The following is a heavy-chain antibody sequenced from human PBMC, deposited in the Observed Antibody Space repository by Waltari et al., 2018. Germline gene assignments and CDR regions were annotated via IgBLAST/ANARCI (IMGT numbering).Heavy chain of an antibody. D-gene: IGHD1-1*01. Sequence: QVQLVESGGGVVQSGRSLRLCCAASVFSLSKYAVHWVRQAPGKGLEWVGVTSPDGFNKYYADSVQGRFTISRDRSLQMSALRSEDTAVYYCARGGSDRAPLDYWGRGTLVTVSS. J-gene: IGHJ4*02. CDR2: TSPDGFNK. CDR3: ARGGSDRAPLDY. CDR1: VFSLSKYA. V-gene: IGHV3-30*15.